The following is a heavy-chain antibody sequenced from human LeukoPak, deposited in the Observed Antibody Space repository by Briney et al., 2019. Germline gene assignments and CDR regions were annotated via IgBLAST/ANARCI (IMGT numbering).Heavy chain of an antibody. J-gene: IGHJ4*02. D-gene: IGHD3-22*01. CDR2: INWNGGST. Sequence: GGSLRLSCAASGFTFDDYGMSWVRQAPGKGLDWVSGINWNGGSTGYADSVKGRFTISRDNAKNSLYLQMNSLRAEDTALYYCARSASTYYYDSSGYYLDYWGQGTLVTVSS. V-gene: IGHV3-20*04. CDR3: ARSASTYYYDSSGYYLDY. CDR1: GFTFDDYG.